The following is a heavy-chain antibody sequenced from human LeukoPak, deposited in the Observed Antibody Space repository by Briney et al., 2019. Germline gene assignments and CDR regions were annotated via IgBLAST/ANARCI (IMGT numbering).Heavy chain of an antibody. J-gene: IGHJ5*02. CDR2: IRSNSDGGTI. CDR1: GSTFSNAW. Sequence: PGGSLRLSCATSGSTFSNAWMNWVRQAPGKGLEWVGRIRSNSDGGTIDYAAPVKGRFALSRDDSKNTLYLQMNSLQTEDTAVYYCATDFYDTTWGQGTLVTVSS. V-gene: IGHV3-15*07. D-gene: IGHD3-22*01. CDR3: ATDFYDTT.